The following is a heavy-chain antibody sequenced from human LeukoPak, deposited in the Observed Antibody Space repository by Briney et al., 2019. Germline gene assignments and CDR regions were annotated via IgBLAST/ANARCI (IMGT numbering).Heavy chain of an antibody. CDR3: ARGRYSSSSFLPIYYFDY. CDR2: IYHSGST. J-gene: IGHJ4*02. Sequence: SETLSLTCTVSGYSISSGYYWGWIRQPPGKGLEWIGSIYHSGSTYYNPSLKSRVTISVDTSKNQFSLKLSSVTAADTAVYYCARGRYSSSSFLPIYYFDYWGQGTLVTVSS. V-gene: IGHV4-38-2*02. D-gene: IGHD6-6*01. CDR1: GYSISSGYY.